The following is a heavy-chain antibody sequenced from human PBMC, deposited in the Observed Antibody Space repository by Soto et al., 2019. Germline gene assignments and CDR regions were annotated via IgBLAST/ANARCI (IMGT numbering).Heavy chain of an antibody. CDR2: ITATGGGT. V-gene: IGHV3-23*01. D-gene: IGHD6-6*01. Sequence: EVQLLESGGGVVQPGGSLRLSCVASGFTFSSYAMTWVRQAPGKGLEWVSAITATGGGTDYADSVKGRFIISRDNSKNTLYLQMSSLKAEDTAVYYCAKEFEYSTKLLYWGKGSLVTVSS. CDR1: GFTFSSYA. J-gene: IGHJ4*02. CDR3: AKEFEYSTKLLY.